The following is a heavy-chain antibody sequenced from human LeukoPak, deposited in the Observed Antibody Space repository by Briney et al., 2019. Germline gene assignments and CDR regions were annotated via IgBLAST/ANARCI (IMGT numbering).Heavy chain of an antibody. CDR1: GYTFTSYD. CDR3: ARVTYYHILTGSYSGGDFDH. V-gene: IGHV1-8*01. J-gene: IGHJ4*02. Sequence: ASVKVSRKASGYTFTSYDINWVRQATGQGLEWMGWVNPNSGNTGFAQKFQGRVTMTRNTSISTAYMELSSLRSEDTAVYYCARVTYYHILTGSYSGGDFDHWGQGTLVTVSS. D-gene: IGHD3-9*01. CDR2: VNPNSGNT.